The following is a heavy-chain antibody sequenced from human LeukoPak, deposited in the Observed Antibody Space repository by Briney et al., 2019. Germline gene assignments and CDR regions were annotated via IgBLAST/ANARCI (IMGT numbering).Heavy chain of an antibody. D-gene: IGHD5-24*01. CDR1: GFSISGGYY. V-gene: IGHV4-38-2*02. Sequence: SETLSLTCSVSGFSISGGYYWGWLRPPPGKGLGWIGEIYHSGSTNYNPSLKSRVTISVDTSKNQFSLKLRSVTAADTAVYYCARDKIRWGSKGYDPWGQGTLVTVSS. CDR3: ARDKIRWGSKGYDP. J-gene: IGHJ5*02. CDR2: IYHSGST.